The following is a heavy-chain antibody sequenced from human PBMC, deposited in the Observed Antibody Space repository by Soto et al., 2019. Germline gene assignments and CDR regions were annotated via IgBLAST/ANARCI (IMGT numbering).Heavy chain of an antibody. CDR3: AKGGAIVAAGTRVYLYNAMDV. Sequence: QVQLVQSGTEVKRPGDSVKVSCKASGYTFTGYYVHWVRQAPGQGLEWMGWINPNSGDTYLAQRFQGRVTMNSDTSLGTAYMELRGLTSDDTAEYYCAKGGAIVAAGTRVYLYNAMDVWGQGTTVTVSS. CDR1: GYTFTGYY. V-gene: IGHV1-2*02. D-gene: IGHD1-26*01. CDR2: INPNSGDT. J-gene: IGHJ6*02.